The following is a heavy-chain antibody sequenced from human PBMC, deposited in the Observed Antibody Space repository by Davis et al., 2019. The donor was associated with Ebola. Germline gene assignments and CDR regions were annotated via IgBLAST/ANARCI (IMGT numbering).Heavy chain of an antibody. Sequence: SETLSPTCTVSGGSTSSYYWSWIRQPPGKGLEWIGYIYYSGSTNYNPSLKSRVTISVDTSKNQFSLKLSSVTAADTAVYYCVRGDGRFDYWGQGALVTVSS. CDR1: GGSTSSYY. D-gene: IGHD5-24*01. CDR3: VRGDGRFDY. J-gene: IGHJ4*02. V-gene: IGHV4-59*01. CDR2: IYYSGST.